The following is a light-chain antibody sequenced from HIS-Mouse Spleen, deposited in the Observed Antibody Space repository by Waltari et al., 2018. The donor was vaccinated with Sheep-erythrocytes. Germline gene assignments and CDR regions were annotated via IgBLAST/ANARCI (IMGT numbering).Light chain of an antibody. V-gene: IGLV3-10*01. J-gene: IGLJ3*02. CDR3: SSYAGSNNWV. CDR1: ALPKKY. Sequence: SYELTQPPSVSVSPGQTARITCPGDALPKKYAYWYQQKSGQAPVLVIYEDSKRPSGIPERFSGSKSGNTASLTVSGLQAEDEADYYCSSYAGSNNWVFGGGTKLTVL. CDR2: EDS.